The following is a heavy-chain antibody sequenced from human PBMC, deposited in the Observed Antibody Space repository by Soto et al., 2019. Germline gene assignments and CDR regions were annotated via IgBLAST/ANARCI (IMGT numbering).Heavy chain of an antibody. CDR2: ISSSSSTI. V-gene: IGHV3-48*01. CDR3: AREIASGAAAEAFDI. D-gene: IGHD6-13*01. J-gene: IGHJ3*02. Sequence: GGSLRLSCAASGFTFSSYSMNWVRQAPGKGLEWVSSISSSSSTIYYADSVKGRFTISRDNAKNSLYLQMNSLRAEDTAVYYCAREIASGAAAEAFDIWGQGTMVTVS. CDR1: GFTFSSYS.